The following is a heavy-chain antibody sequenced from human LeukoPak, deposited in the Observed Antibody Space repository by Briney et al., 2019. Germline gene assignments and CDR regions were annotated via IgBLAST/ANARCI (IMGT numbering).Heavy chain of an antibody. CDR2: ISSSSSTI. V-gene: IGHV3-48*02. CDR3: ARDTEHSGYDYYYYGMDV. Sequence: TGGSLRLSCAASGFTFSSHSMNWVRQAPGKGLEWVSYISSSSSTIYYADSVKGRFTISRDNAKNSLYLQMNSLRDEDTAVYYCARDTEHSGYDYYYYGMDVWGQGTTVTVSS. CDR1: GFTFSSHS. J-gene: IGHJ6*02. D-gene: IGHD5-12*01.